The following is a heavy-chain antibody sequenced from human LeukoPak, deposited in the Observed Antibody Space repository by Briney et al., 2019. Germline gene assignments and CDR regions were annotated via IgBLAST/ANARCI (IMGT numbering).Heavy chain of an antibody. CDR3: AKLEKIGYCDITSCRYFDY. Sequence: TGGSLRLSCAASGFTFSSYWMHWVRQAPGKGLVWVSRINSDGSSTSYADSVKGRFTISRDNSKNTLYLQMNGLRAEDTALYCCAKLEKIGYCDITSCRYFDYWGQGTLVTVSS. CDR1: GFTFSSYW. CDR2: INSDGSST. V-gene: IGHV3-74*01. J-gene: IGHJ4*02. D-gene: IGHD2-2*01.